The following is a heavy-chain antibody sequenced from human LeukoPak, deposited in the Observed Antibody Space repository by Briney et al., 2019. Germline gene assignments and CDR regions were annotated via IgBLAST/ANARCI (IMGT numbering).Heavy chain of an antibody. CDR1: GFTFSTFA. V-gene: IGHV3-23*01. CDR3: AKVRLGYRSGGSCSRGGTPMDV. CDR2: IFPSGGEI. J-gene: IGHJ6*03. Sequence: GGSLRLSCVASGFTFSTFAMIWVRQPPGKGLEWVASIFPSGGEIHYADSVRGRFTISRDNSKSTLSLQMNSLRAEDTAVYYCAKVRLGYRSGGSCSRGGTPMDVWGKGTTVTISS. D-gene: IGHD2-15*01.